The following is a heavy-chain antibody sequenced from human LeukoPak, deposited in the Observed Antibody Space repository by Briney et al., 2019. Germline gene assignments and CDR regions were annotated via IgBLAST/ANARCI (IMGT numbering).Heavy chain of an antibody. CDR2: ISGNGGST. D-gene: IGHD5-24*01. V-gene: IGHV3-64D*06. Sequence: GGSLRLSCSASTFSFSTYVIHWVRQAPGKGLEYLSVISGNGGSTDYADFVKGRFIVSRDSSKKTVYLQMSRLKGEDTAVYYCVGDGRDGYDRYFQYWGQGTLVTVSS. CDR1: TFSFSTYV. CDR3: VGDGRDGYDRYFQY. J-gene: IGHJ1*01.